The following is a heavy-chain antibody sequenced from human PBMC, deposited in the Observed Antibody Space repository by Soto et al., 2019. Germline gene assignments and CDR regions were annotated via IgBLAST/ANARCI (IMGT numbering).Heavy chain of an antibody. Sequence: EVQLVESGGGVVRPGGSLRLSCAASGFTFDEYGMSWVRQAPGKGLGWGSGIEWEGGRTGYADSVKGRFTISRGNAKNSLYLQLNSLRAEDTALYYCARVWGSSYYGSGSRGFDYWGQGTLVTVSS. D-gene: IGHD3-10*01. CDR1: GFTFDEYG. V-gene: IGHV3-20*04. J-gene: IGHJ4*02. CDR2: IEWEGGRT. CDR3: ARVWGSSYYGSGSRGFDY.